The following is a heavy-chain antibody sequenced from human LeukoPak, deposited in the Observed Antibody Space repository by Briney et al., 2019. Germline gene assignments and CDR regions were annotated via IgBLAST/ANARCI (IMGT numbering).Heavy chain of an antibody. Sequence: PGRSLRLSCAASGFTFSSYGIHWVRQAPGKGLEWVAVISYDGSNKYYADSVKGRFTISRDNSKNTLYLQMNSLRAEDTAVYYCAKVMGYGDYGPLDYWGQGTLVTVSS. CDR1: GFTFSSYG. CDR2: ISYDGSNK. J-gene: IGHJ4*02. D-gene: IGHD4-17*01. CDR3: AKVMGYGDYGPLDY. V-gene: IGHV3-30*18.